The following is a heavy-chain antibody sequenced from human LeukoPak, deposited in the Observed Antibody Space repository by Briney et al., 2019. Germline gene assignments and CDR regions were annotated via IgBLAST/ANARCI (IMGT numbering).Heavy chain of an antibody. CDR2: IIPIFGTA. CDR1: VGTFSSYA. CDR3: ARGNNPLVVTDAFDI. V-gene: IGHV1-69*05. D-gene: IGHD3-22*01. J-gene: IGHJ3*02. Sequence: SVKVSCKASVGTFSSYAISWVRQAPGQGLEWMGRIIPIFGTANYAQKFQGRVTITTDESTSTAYMELSSLRSEDTAVYYCARGNNPLVVTDAFDIWGQGTMVTVSS.